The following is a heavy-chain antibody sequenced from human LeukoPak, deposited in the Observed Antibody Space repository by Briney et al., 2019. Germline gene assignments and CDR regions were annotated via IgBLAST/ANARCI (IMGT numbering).Heavy chain of an antibody. CDR2: ISSSSSTI. CDR1: GFTFSSYS. CDR3: ARGQKDSTYYDFWSGYNYYYYMDV. D-gene: IGHD3-3*01. Sequence: GGSLRLSCAASGFTFSSYSMNWVRQAPGKGLEWVSYISSSSSTIYYADSVKSRFTISRDNAKNSLYLQMNSLRAEGTAVYYCARGQKDSTYYDFWSGYNYYYYMDVWGKGTTVTVSS. V-gene: IGHV3-48*04. J-gene: IGHJ6*03.